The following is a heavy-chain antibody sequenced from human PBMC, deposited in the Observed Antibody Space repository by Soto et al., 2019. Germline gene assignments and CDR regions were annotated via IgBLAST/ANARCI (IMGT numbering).Heavy chain of an antibody. CDR2: IIPIFGTA. Sequence: SVKEFFKASGGPFSSYAISLVRQAPGQGLEWMGGIIPIFGTANYAQKFQGRVTITADESKSTAYMELSSLRSEDTAVYYCARAVAVAGTGPYYHYGMDVWGQGTPVTVSS. CDR1: GGPFSSYA. D-gene: IGHD6-19*01. CDR3: ARAVAVAGTGPYYHYGMDV. J-gene: IGHJ6*01. V-gene: IGHV1-69*13.